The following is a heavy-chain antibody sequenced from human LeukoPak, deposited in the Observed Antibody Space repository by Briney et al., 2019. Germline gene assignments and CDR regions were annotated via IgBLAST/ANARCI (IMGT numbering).Heavy chain of an antibody. Sequence: PGGSLRLSCAASGFTFSGSWMSWVRQAPGKGLEWVANIKQDGSEKYYVDSVKGRFTISRDNGKKSLFLQVNSLRVEDTAVYYCARDGRGGYLDYWGQGTLVTVSS. CDR1: GFTFSGSW. V-gene: IGHV3-7*01. D-gene: IGHD3-16*01. J-gene: IGHJ4*02. CDR2: IKQDGSEK. CDR3: ARDGRGGYLDY.